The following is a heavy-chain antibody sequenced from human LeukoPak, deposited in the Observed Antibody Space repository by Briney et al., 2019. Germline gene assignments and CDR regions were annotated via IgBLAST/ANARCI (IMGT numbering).Heavy chain of an antibody. CDR3: ARHGSGSRLYDY. D-gene: IGHD3-10*01. V-gene: IGHV3-23*01. CDR1: GFTFSSYG. Sequence: GGSLRLSCAASGFTFSSYGMSWVRQAPGKGLEWVSAISGSGGSTYYADSVKGRFTISRDNSKNTLYLQMGSLRAEDMAVYYCARHGSGSRLYDYWGQGTLVTVSS. CDR2: ISGSGGST. J-gene: IGHJ4*02.